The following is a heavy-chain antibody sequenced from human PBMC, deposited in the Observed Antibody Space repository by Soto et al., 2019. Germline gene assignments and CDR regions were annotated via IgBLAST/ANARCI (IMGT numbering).Heavy chain of an antibody. CDR1: GFTFSTYE. CDR3: AREDNNDAFDM. Sequence: EVQLVESGGGLVQPGGSLRLSCVASGFTFSTYEMNWVRQAPGKGLEWVSYISGRGGSIYYADSVRGRFTISRDNAKNSPYLQMNSLRAEDTAVYYCAREDNNDAFDMWGQGTMVTVSS. J-gene: IGHJ3*02. CDR2: ISGRGGSI. D-gene: IGHD1-20*01. V-gene: IGHV3-48*03.